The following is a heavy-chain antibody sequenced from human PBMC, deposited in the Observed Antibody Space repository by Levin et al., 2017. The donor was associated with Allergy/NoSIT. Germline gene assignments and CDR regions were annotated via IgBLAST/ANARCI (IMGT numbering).Heavy chain of an antibody. V-gene: IGHV3-21*01. D-gene: IGHD6-6*01. CDR1: GFTFSGYT. J-gene: IGHJ3*02. Sequence: GESLKISCAASGFTFSGYTLNWVRQAPGKGLEWVSSISSSSTYIYYADSLKGRFTISRDDAKNSLSLQMNSLRVEDTAVYYCASDGSYETLDIWGQGTMVTV. CDR2: ISSSSTYI. CDR3: ASDGSYETLDI.